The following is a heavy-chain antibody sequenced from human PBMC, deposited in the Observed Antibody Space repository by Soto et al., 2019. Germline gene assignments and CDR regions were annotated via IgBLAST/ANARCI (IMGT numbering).Heavy chain of an antibody. Sequence: GGSLRLSCAASGFTFSSYGMHWFRQAPGKGLEWVAVISYDGSNKYYADSVKGRFTISRDNSKNTLYLQMNSLRAEDTAVYYCAKDISGSYLVEGGYFDYWGQGTLVTVSS. J-gene: IGHJ4*02. CDR1: GFTFSSYG. D-gene: IGHD1-26*01. CDR3: AKDISGSYLVEGGYFDY. V-gene: IGHV3-30*18. CDR2: ISYDGSNK.